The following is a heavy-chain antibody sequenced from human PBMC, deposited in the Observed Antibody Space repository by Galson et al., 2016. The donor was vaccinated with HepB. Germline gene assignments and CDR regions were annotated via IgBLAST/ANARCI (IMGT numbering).Heavy chain of an antibody. Sequence: SVKVSCKASGGTFSTYAITWVRQAPGQGLEWMGGIIPIFGTSSYAQNFQGRVTITAAESTSTAYMELSSLRSEDTAVYYCARGAYNYGVKVPVYYYYAMDVWGQGTTVTVSS. CDR2: IIPIFGTS. CDR1: GGTFSTYA. CDR3: ARGAYNYGVKVPVYYYYAMDV. V-gene: IGHV1-69*13. J-gene: IGHJ6*02. D-gene: IGHD5-18*01.